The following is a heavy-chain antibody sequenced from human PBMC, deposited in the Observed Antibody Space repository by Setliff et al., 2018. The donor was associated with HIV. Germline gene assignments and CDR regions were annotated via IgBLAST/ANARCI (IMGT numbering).Heavy chain of an antibody. D-gene: IGHD1-26*01. Sequence: PLETLSLTCSVSGGSISNFYWSWIRQPPGKGLEWVGHIYSTGDTNYNPSLRSRVTMAVDTSKNQFSLKLTSVTAADTAVYYCARDLREVGGGSYADYWGQGTLVTVSS. CDR3: ARDLREVGGGSYADY. J-gene: IGHJ4*02. CDR1: GGSISNFY. CDR2: IYSTGDT. V-gene: IGHV4-4*07.